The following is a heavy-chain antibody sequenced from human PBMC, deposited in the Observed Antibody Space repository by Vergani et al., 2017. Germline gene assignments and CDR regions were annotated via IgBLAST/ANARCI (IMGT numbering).Heavy chain of an antibody. CDR2: IIPIFGTA. V-gene: IGHV1-69*12. D-gene: IGHD3-22*01. J-gene: IGHJ4*02. Sequence: QVQLVQSGAEVKKPGSSVKVSCKAFGGTFSSYAISGVRQAPGQGLEWMGGIIPIFGTANYAQKFQGRVTITADESTSTAYMELSSLRSEDTAVYYCARANHYYDSSGYAEFDYWGQGTLVTVSS. CDR3: ARANHYYDSSGYAEFDY. CDR1: GGTFSSYA.